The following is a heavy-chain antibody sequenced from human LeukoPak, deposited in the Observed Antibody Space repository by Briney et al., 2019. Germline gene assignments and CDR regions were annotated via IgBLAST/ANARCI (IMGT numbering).Heavy chain of an antibody. CDR1: GFTFSNHG. V-gene: IGHV3-33*01. D-gene: IGHD6-6*01. CDR3: ARDLAAARLDF. CDR2: IWYDGSQE. Sequence: PGRSLRLSCAASGFTFSNHGMHWVPQAPGKGLEWVANIWYDGSQEYYADTVKGRFTISRDISKNTLYLQMNSLRAEDTAVYYCARDLAAARLDFRGQGTLVTVSS. J-gene: IGHJ4*02.